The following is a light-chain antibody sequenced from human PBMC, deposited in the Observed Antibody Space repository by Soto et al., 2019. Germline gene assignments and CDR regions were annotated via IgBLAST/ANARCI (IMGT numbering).Light chain of an antibody. CDR1: SSDVGGYNY. V-gene: IGLV2-14*01. Sequence: QPVLTQPASVSGSPGQSITISCTGTSSDVGGYNYVSWSQQHPGKAPQLMIYEVSNRPSGVSNRFSGSKSGNTASLTISGLQAEDEADYYCSSYTSSNTYVFGTGTKLTVL. CDR2: EVS. J-gene: IGLJ1*01. CDR3: SSYTSSNTYV.